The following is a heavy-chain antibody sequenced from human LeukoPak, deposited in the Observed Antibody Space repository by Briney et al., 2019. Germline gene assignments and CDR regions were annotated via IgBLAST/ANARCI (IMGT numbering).Heavy chain of an antibody. Sequence: GGSLRLSCAASGFTFSSYGMHWVRQAPGKGLEWVAVISYDGSNKYYADSVKGRFTISRDNSKNTLYLQMNSLRAEDTAVYCCAKEYNGYNGVFDYWGQGTLVTVSS. CDR1: GFTFSSYG. CDR2: ISYDGSNK. CDR3: AKEYNGYNGVFDY. V-gene: IGHV3-30*18. D-gene: IGHD5-24*01. J-gene: IGHJ4*02.